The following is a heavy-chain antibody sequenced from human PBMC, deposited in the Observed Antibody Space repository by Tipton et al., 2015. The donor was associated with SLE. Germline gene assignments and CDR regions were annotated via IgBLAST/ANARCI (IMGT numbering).Heavy chain of an antibody. CDR1: GYSISSAHY. V-gene: IGHV4-38-2*02. J-gene: IGHJ4*02. D-gene: IGHD7-27*01. Sequence: PGLVKPSETLSLTCTVSGYSISSAHYWGWIRQPPGKGLEWIGSIYYSGSTYYNPSLKSRVTISVDTSKNQFSLKLSSVTAADTAVYYCARVGTGLFDYWGQGTLVTVSS. CDR3: ARVGTGLFDY. CDR2: IYYSGST.